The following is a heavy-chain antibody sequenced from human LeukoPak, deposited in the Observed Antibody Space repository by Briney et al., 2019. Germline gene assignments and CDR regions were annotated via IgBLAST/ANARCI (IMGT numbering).Heavy chain of an antibody. J-gene: IGHJ3*02. CDR1: GGSINSYY. D-gene: IGHD5-24*01. V-gene: IGHV4-38-2*02. Sequence: SETLSLTCTVSGGSINSYYWGWIRQPPGKGLEWIGSIYHSGSTYYNPSLKSRVTISVDTSKNQFSLKLSSVTAADTAVYYCARVRDGYNFGAFDIWGQGTMVTVSS. CDR2: IYHSGST. CDR3: ARVRDGYNFGAFDI.